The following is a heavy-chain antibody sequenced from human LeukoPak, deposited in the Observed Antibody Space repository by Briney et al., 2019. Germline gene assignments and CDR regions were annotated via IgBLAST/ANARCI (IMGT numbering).Heavy chain of an antibody. CDR1: GFTFSDYY. CDR2: ISDSGSSI. Sequence: GGSLRLSCAASGFTFSDYYMSWIRQAPGKGLECISYISDSGSSIFYADSVKGRFTISRDNAKNSLYLQMNSLRAEDTAVYYCARPRKAYGMDVWGQGTTVTVSS. CDR3: ARPRKAYGMDV. V-gene: IGHV3-11*01. J-gene: IGHJ6*02.